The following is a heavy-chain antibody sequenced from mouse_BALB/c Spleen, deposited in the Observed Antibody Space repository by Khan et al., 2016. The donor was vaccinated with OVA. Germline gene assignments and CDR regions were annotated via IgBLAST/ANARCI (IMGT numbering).Heavy chain of an antibody. J-gene: IGHJ1*01. Sequence: EVMLVESGGGLVKSGGSLKLSCAASGFTFSTYAMSWVRQTPEKRLEWVATISTGDTYTYYPDSVKGRFTISRDNAKNTLYLQMSSLRSEDTAMYYSARPPSTTVVATSYWFFDVWGAGTTVTVST. CDR3: ARPPSTTVVATSYWFFDV. CDR1: GFTFSTYA. D-gene: IGHD1-1*01. CDR2: ISTGDTYT. V-gene: IGHV5-9-1*01.